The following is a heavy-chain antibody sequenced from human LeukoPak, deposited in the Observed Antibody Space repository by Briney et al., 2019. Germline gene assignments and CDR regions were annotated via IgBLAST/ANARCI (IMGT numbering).Heavy chain of an antibody. Sequence: GATVKVSCKASGGTFSSYAISWVRQAPGQGLEWMGRIIPIFGTANYAQKFQGRVTITTDESTSTAYMELSSLRSEDTAVYYCARDQTPACLGNSWFDPWGQGTLVTVSS. CDR3: ARDQTPACLGNSWFDP. V-gene: IGHV1-69*05. J-gene: IGHJ5*02. CDR2: IIPIFGTA. CDR1: GGTFSSYA. D-gene: IGHD2/OR15-2a*01.